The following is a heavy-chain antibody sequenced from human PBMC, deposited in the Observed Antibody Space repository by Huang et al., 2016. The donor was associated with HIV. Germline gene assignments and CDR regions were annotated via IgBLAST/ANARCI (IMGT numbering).Heavy chain of an antibody. CDR2: IKQDESEK. J-gene: IGHJ6*02. CDR1: TLRLGAYW. CDR3: ATKTAAMDI. D-gene: IGHD1-7*01. Sequence: VESGGRLVQPGGSIRLSCVGSTLRLGAYWMSGVRQSQGKGLEWGANIKQDESEKDYVDSVKGRFNISRDKAKKVLFLEMNNVRVEDTATYYCATKTAAMDIWGQGTTVTVS. V-gene: IGHV3-7*01.